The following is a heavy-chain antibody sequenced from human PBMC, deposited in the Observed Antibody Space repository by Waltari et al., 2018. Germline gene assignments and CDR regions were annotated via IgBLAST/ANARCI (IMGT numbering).Heavy chain of an antibody. D-gene: IGHD3-10*01. Sequence: EVQLVESGGGLVQPGGSLSLSCAASGNTFSNYRMNWVRQALGRGLEWVLYIGTTSSSISYADSVKCRFTISRDNAKNSLYLQMNSLRDEDTAVYYCASPSLGSGSYWAFDIWGQGTMVTVSS. V-gene: IGHV3-48*02. CDR1: GNTFSNYR. J-gene: IGHJ3*02. CDR2: IGTTSSSI. CDR3: ASPSLGSGSYWAFDI.